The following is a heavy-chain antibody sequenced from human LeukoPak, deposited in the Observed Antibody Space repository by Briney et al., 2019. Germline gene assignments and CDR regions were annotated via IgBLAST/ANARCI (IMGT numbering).Heavy chain of an antibody. V-gene: IGHV3-33*01. D-gene: IGHD3-16*01. CDR3: ARDQRPGWGEYFQH. CDR1: XFTFSSYG. CDR2: IWYDGSNK. Sequence: GGSLRLSCAASXFTFSSYGMHWVRQAPGKGLEWVAVIWYDGSNKYYADSVKGRFTISRDNSKNTVYLQMNSLRVEDTAVYYCARDQRPGWGEYFQHWGQGTLVTVSS. J-gene: IGHJ1*01.